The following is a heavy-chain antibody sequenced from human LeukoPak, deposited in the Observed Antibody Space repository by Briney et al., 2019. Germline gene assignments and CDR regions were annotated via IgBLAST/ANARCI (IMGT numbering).Heavy chain of an antibody. Sequence: PGGSLRLSCAASGFTFDDYGMSWVRQAPGKGLEWVSGINWNGGSTGYADSVKGRFTISRDNAKNSLYLQMNSLRAEDTAVYYCARDSVRYSNYLYWYFDLWGRGTLVTVSS. CDR2: INWNGGST. J-gene: IGHJ2*01. V-gene: IGHV3-20*04. CDR1: GFTFDDYG. CDR3: ARDSVRYSNYLYWYFDL. D-gene: IGHD4-11*01.